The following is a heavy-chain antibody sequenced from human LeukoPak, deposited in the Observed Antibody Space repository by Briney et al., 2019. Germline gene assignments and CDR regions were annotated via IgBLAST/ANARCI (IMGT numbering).Heavy chain of an antibody. V-gene: IGHV3-48*01. CDR1: GFTFNTYS. J-gene: IGHJ4*03. CDR3: VRDRFFSFDY. Sequence: HPGGSLRLSCAASGFTFNTYSMNWVRQAPGKGLEWLAYIRSSPSAIYYADSVMGRFTISTDIAGNSLYLQMNSLRGEDTAVYYCVRDRFFSFDYWGQGTTVTVSS. CDR2: IRSSPSAI.